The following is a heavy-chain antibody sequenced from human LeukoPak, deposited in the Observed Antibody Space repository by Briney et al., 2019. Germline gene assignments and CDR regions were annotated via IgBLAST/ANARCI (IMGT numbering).Heavy chain of an antibody. J-gene: IGHJ4*02. V-gene: IGHV3-23*01. Sequence: GGSLRLSCAASGFTFSSYAMSWVRQAPGKGLEWVSTISTSGGTTYYADSVKGRFTISRDNSKNTLYLQMNSLRAEDTAVYYCAKSGRIDGDYNYWGQGTLVTVSS. CDR2: ISTSGGTT. CDR3: AKSGRIDGDYNY. D-gene: IGHD4-17*01. CDR1: GFTFSSYA.